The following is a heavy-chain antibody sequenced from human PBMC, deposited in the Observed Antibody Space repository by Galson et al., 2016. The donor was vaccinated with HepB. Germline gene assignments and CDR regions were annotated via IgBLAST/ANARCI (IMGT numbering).Heavy chain of an antibody. CDR3: ARDGFWELGSRAEDY. CDR2: ISSTSSYI. Sequence: SLRLSCAASGFTFVTYSMHWVRQAPGKGLEWVSSISSTSSYIYFADSVKGRFTVSRDNAKNSLFLQMNSLRAEDTAVYYCARDGFWELGSRAEDYWGQGTLVTVSS. CDR1: GFTFVTYS. V-gene: IGHV3-21*01. J-gene: IGHJ4*02. D-gene: IGHD7-27*01.